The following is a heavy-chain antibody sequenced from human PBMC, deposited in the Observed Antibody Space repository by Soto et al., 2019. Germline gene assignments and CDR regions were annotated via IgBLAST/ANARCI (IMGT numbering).Heavy chain of an antibody. CDR2: IIPIFRTP. CDR1: AGTFNSYA. V-gene: IGHV1-69*01. CDR3: ARARSLHNYGSAWVDP. Sequence: QVQLVQSGAEVKRPGSSVKVACTTSAGTFNSYALSWVRQAPGQGLEWVGGIIPIFRTPMYAQKFQGRVTITADESTTTAYLELRRLTSDDTAIYYGARARSLHNYGSAWVDPSGQGTLITVSS. D-gene: IGHD4-17*01. J-gene: IGHJ5*02.